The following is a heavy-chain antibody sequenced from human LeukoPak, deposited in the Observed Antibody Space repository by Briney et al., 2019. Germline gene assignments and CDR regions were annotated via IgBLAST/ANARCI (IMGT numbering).Heavy chain of an antibody. CDR1: GFTVSSNY. Sequence: PGGSLRLSCAASGFTVSSNYMSWVRQAPGKGLEWVSVIYSGGSTYYADSVKGRFTISRDNSKNTLYLQMNSLRAEDTAVYYCARVGSSYYDILTGYFTQYYFDYWGQGTLVTVSS. V-gene: IGHV3-66*01. D-gene: IGHD3-9*01. J-gene: IGHJ4*02. CDR2: IYSGGST. CDR3: ARVGSSYYDILTGYFTQYYFDY.